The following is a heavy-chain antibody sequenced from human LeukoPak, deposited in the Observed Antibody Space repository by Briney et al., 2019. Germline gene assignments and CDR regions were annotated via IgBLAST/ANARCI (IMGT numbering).Heavy chain of an antibody. D-gene: IGHD4-17*01. J-gene: IGHJ6*02. CDR1: GFTFSSYG. CDR3: AKDLLYGDYPSSGMDV. V-gene: IGHV3-30*18. CDR2: ISYDGSNK. Sequence: GGSLRLSCAASGFTFSSYGMHWVRPAPGKGLEWVAVISYDGSNKYYADSVKGRFTISRDNSKNTLYLQMNSLRAEDTAVYYCAKDLLYGDYPSSGMDVWGQGTTVTVSS.